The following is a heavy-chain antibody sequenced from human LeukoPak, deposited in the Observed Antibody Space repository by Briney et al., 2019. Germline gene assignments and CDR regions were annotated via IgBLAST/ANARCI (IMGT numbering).Heavy chain of an antibody. CDR2: FYSGGST. CDR3: ARGATMVRGVTPLDYGMDV. D-gene: IGHD3-10*01. Sequence: GGSLRLSCAASGVTVSSNYMSWGRQAPGEGLGWGSVFYSGGSTYYADSVKGRFTISRDNSKNTLYLQMNSLRAEDTAVYYCARGATMVRGVTPLDYGMDVWGQGTTVTVSS. J-gene: IGHJ6*02. CDR1: GVTVSSNY. V-gene: IGHV3-53*01.